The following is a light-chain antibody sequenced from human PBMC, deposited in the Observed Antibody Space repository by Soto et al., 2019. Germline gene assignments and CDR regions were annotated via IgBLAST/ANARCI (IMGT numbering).Light chain of an antibody. V-gene: IGKV1-39*01. CDR1: QSISSY. Sequence: DIQMTQSPSSLSASVGDRVTITCRASQSISSYLNWYQQKPGKAPKLLIFAASNLQSGVSSRFSGSGSGTDFTLTISSLQPEDFATYYCQQSYSTPSTFGQGTRLEIK. CDR2: AAS. CDR3: QQSYSTPST. J-gene: IGKJ5*01.